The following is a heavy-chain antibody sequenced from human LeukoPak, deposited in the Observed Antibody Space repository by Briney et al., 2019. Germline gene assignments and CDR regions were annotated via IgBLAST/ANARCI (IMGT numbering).Heavy chain of an antibody. D-gene: IGHD6-19*01. V-gene: IGHV5-51*01. Sequence: GGSLRLSCAASGFTFSRYNMNWVRQAPGKGLEWMGIIYPGDSDTRYSPSFQGQVTISADKSISTAFLQWSSLKASDTAMYYCARRGAVAPSDAFDIWGQGTMVTVSS. CDR2: IYPGDSDT. J-gene: IGHJ3*02. CDR3: ARRGAVAPSDAFDI. CDR1: GFTFSRYN.